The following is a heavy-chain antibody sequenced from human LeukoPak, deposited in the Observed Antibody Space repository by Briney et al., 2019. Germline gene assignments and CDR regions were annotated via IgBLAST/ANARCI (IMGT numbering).Heavy chain of an antibody. D-gene: IGHD2-15*01. V-gene: IGHV6-1*01. J-gene: IGHJ6*02. Sequence: SQTLSLTCAISGDSVSSNSAAWNWIRQSPSRGLEWLGGTYYRSKWYNDYAVSVKSRITINPDTSKNQFSPQLNSVTPEDTAVYYCARLRYCSGGSCPVYYYYGMDVWGQGTTVTVSS. CDR3: ARLRYCSGGSCPVYYYYGMDV. CDR2: TYYRSKWYN. CDR1: GDSVSSNSAA.